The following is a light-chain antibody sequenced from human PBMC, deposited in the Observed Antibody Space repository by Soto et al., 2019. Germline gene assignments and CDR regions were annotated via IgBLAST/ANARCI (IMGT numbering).Light chain of an antibody. CDR1: SSDVAGYNY. CDR2: AVT. V-gene: IGLV2-14*01. CDR3: SSYKISTTL. J-gene: IGLJ1*01. Sequence: QSVLTQPASVSGSPGQSITISCTGTSSDVAGYNYVSWYQQHPGKAPKLMIYAVTDRPSGVSSRFSGSKSGNTASLTISGLQAEDEADYYCSSYKISTTLFGTGSKVTVL.